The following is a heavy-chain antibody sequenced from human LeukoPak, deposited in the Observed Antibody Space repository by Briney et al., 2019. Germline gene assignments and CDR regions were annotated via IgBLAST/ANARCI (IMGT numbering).Heavy chain of an antibody. CDR3: TTSFYYGSGMDV. CDR2: IKSKTDGETT. CDR1: GFTFNNAW. J-gene: IGHJ6*02. Sequence: PGGSLRLSCAASGFTFNNAWMSWVRQAPGKGLEWVGRIKSKTDGETTDYAAPVRGRFTISRNDSKNTLYLQINSLKTEDTALYYCTTSFYYGSGMDVWGQGTTVTVSS. V-gene: IGHV3-15*01. D-gene: IGHD3-10*01.